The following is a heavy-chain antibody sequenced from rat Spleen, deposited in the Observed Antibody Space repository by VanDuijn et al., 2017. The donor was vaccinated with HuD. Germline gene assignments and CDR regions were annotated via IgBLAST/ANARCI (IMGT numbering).Heavy chain of an antibody. CDR2: ISPSGGST. D-gene: IGHD1-10*01. CDR3: ARPQNITIVFDY. CDR1: GFTFSNYD. V-gene: IGHV5-25*01. J-gene: IGHJ2*01. Sequence: EVQLVESGGGLVQPGRSLKLSCAASGFTFSNYDMAWARQAQTKGLEWVASISPSGGSTYYRDSVKGRFTVSRDNATSTLYLQMDSLRSEDTATYYCARPQNITIVFDYWGQGVMVTVSS.